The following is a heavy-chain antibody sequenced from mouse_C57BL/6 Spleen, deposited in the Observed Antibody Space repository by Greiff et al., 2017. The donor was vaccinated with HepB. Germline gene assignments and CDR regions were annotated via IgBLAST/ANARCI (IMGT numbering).Heavy chain of an antibody. V-gene: IGHV1-26*01. Sequence: EVQLQQSGPELVKPGASVKISCKASGYTFTDYYMNWVKQSHGKSLEWIGDINPNNGGTSYNQKFKGKATLTVDKSSSTAYMELRSLTSEDSAVYYCAKEGVYYDYDVSYWGQGTTLTVSS. D-gene: IGHD2-4*01. CDR2: INPNNGGT. J-gene: IGHJ2*01. CDR1: GYTFTDYY. CDR3: AKEGVYYDYDVSY.